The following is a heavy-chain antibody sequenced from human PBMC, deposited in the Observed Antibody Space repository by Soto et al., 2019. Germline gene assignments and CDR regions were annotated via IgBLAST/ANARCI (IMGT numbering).Heavy chain of an antibody. J-gene: IGHJ6*02. CDR2: IYYSGST. Sequence: PSETLSLTCTVSGGSISSSSYYWGWIRQPPGKGLEWIGSIYYSGSTYYNPSLKSRVTISVDTSKNQFSLKLSSVTAADTAVYYGARGSPNYYYGMDVWGQGTTDTVSS. CDR3: ARGSPNYYYGMDV. V-gene: IGHV4-39*07. CDR1: GGSISSSSYY.